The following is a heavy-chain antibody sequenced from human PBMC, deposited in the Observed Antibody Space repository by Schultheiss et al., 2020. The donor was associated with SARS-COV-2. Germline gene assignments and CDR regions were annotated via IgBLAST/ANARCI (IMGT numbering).Heavy chain of an antibody. CDR2: IYHSGST. CDR3: VTTTMGRRRNWFDP. D-gene: IGHD4-23*01. J-gene: IGHJ5*02. Sequence: SETLSLTCAVYGGSISSYYWGWIRQPPGKGLEWIGSIYHSGSTYYNPSPKSRISISMDTSKNQFSLKLSSVTAADTAVYYCVTTTMGRRRNWFDPWGQGTLVTVSS. CDR1: GGSISSYY. V-gene: IGHV4-59*04.